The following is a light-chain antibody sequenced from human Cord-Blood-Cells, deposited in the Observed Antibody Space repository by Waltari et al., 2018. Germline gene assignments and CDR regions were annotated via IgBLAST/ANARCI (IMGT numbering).Light chain of an antibody. CDR2: DVS. CDR1: SSDVGGYNY. V-gene: IGLV2-11*01. Sequence: QSALTQPRSVSGSPGQSVPLPCTGTSSDVGGYNYVSWYQQHPGQAPKLLIYDVSKRPSGVPDRFSGSKSGNTASLTISGLQAEDEADYYCCSYAGSYTWVFGGGTKLTVL. J-gene: IGLJ3*02. CDR3: CSYAGSYTWV.